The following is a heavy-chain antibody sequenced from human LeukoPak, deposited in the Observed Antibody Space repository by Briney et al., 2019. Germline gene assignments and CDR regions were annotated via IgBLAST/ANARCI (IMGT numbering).Heavy chain of an antibody. CDR1: GYTFTSYY. CDR2: INPSGGST. Sequence: ASVKVSCKASGYTFTSYYMHWVRQAPGQGLEWMGIINPSGGSTSYAQKFQGRVTMTRDTSASTAYMELSSLRSEDTAVYYCARSYYDSSGYYGLGFDYWGQGTLVTVSS. J-gene: IGHJ4*02. D-gene: IGHD3-22*01. V-gene: IGHV1-46*01. CDR3: ARSYYDSSGYYGLGFDY.